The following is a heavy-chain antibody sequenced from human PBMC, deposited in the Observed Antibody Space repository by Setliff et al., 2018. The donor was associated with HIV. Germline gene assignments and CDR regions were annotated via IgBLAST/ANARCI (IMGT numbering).Heavy chain of an antibody. CDR3: AREHCSGGSCNGFDI. CDR2: IYYSGST. D-gene: IGHD2-15*01. J-gene: IGHJ3*02. CDR1: GGSISSNY. V-gene: IGHV4-59*08. Sequence: PSETLSLTCTVSGGSISSNYWSWMRQPPGKGLEWIGHIYYSGSTNYNPSLKSRVTISVDTSRNQFSLKLGSVTAADTAMYYCAREHCSGGSCNGFDIWGQGTMVTVSS.